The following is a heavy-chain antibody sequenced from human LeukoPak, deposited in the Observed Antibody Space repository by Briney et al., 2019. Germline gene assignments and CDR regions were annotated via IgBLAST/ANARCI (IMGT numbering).Heavy chain of an antibody. CDR1: GFTFSSYA. V-gene: IGHV3-64*01. J-gene: IGHJ4*02. D-gene: IGHD5-24*01. Sequence: GGSLRLSCAASGFTFSSYAMHWVRQAPGKGLEYVSAISSNGGSTYYANSVKGRFTISRDNSKNTLYLQMGSLRAEDMAVYYCARAVGDGYNLAYYFDYWGQGNVVTVSS. CDR2: ISSNGGST. CDR3: ARAVGDGYNLAYYFDY.